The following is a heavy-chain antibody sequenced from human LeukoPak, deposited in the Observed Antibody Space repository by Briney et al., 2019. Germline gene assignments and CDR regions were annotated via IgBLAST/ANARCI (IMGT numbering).Heavy chain of an antibody. V-gene: IGHV3-21*01. Sequence: GGSLRLSCAASGFTFSSYSMNWVRQAPGKGLEWVSSISSSSCYIYYADSVKGRFTISRDNAKNSLYLQMNSLRAEDTAVYYCARTGGDLVGATPDYWGQGTLVTVSS. D-gene: IGHD1-26*01. CDR1: GFTFSSYS. J-gene: IGHJ4*02. CDR3: ARTGGDLVGATPDY. CDR2: ISSSSCYI.